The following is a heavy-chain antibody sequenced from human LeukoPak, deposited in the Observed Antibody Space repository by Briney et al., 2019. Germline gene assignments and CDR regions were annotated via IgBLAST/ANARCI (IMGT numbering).Heavy chain of an antibody. V-gene: IGHV4-4*07. Sequence: SETLSLTCAVYGGSFSGYYWSWIRQPAGKGLEWIGRIYTSGSTNYNPSLKSRVTMSVDTSRNQFSLKLSSVTAADTAVYYCARDPGYYGSGSRGAFDSWGQGTLVTVSP. J-gene: IGHJ4*02. CDR1: GGSFSGYY. D-gene: IGHD3-10*01. CDR2: IYTSGST. CDR3: ARDPGYYGSGSRGAFDS.